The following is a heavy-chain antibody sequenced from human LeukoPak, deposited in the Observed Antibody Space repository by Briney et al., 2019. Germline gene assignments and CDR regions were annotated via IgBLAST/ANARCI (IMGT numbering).Heavy chain of an antibody. V-gene: IGHV3-20*04. CDR1: GFTFDDYG. J-gene: IGHJ4*02. CDR3: AREIWWGTDDSSGYYFDY. D-gene: IGHD3-22*01. CDR2: INWNGGST. Sequence: GGSLRLSCAASGFTFDDYGMSWVRQAPGKGLEWVSGINWNGGSTGYADSVKGRFTISRDNAKNSLYLQINSLRAEDTALYYCAREIWWGTDDSSGYYFDYWGQGTLVTVSS.